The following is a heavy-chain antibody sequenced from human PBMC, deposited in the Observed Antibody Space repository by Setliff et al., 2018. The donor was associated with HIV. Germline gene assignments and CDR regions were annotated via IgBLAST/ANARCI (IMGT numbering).Heavy chain of an antibody. CDR3: AGYVGGGGGRGP. CDR2: T. CDR1: GGSISGHH. D-gene: IGHD2-15*01. Sequence: PSETLSLTCTVSGGSISGHHWSWIRQPPGKGLEWLGSTDYNPSVKSRVTISLDTSRNQFSLKLTSVTAADTAVYYCAGYVGGGGGRGPWGQGTLVTV. V-gene: IGHV4-59*11. J-gene: IGHJ5*02.